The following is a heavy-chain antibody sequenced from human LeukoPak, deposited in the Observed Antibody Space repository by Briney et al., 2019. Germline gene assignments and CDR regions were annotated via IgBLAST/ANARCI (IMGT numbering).Heavy chain of an antibody. D-gene: IGHD6-6*01. CDR3: ARDGTIAARPLYYYYYMDV. V-gene: IGHV4-61*02. J-gene: IGHJ6*03. Sequence: SQTLSLTCTVSGGSISSGSYYWSWIRQPAGKGLEWIGRIYTSGSTNYNPSLKSRVTISVDTSKNQFSLTLSSVPAADTAVYYCARDGTIAARPLYYYYYMDVWGKGTTVTVSS. CDR1: GGSISSGSYY. CDR2: IYTSGST.